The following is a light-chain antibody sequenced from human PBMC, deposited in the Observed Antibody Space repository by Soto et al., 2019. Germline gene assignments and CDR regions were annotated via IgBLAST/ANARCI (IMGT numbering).Light chain of an antibody. CDR3: QQSYNSPQT. J-gene: IGKJ1*01. CDR2: AAS. Sequence: DIQMTQSPSSLCASVGDGVSIPCRASQTIMTYLNWYQLKSGKPPRLLIYAASSLQSGVPSRFSGSGSGTDFTLTITSLQPEDFATYSCQQSYNSPQTFGQGTKVDIK. V-gene: IGKV1-39*01. CDR1: QTIMTY.